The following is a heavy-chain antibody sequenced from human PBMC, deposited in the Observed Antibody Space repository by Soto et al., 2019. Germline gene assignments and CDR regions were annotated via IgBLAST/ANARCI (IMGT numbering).Heavy chain of an antibody. CDR2: IYYSGST. CDR1: GGSISSSNW. V-gene: IGHV4-4*02. J-gene: IGHJ4*02. CDR3: ASMSFQRGLDY. Sequence: PSETLSLTCAVSGGSISSSNWWSWVRQPPGKGLEWIGEIYYSGSTNYNPSLKSRVTISVDTSKNQFSLKLSSVTAADTAVYYCASMSFQRGLDYWGQGTLVTVSS. D-gene: IGHD6-25*01.